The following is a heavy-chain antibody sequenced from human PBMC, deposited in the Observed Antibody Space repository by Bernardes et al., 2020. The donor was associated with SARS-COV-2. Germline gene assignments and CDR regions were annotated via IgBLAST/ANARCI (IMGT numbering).Heavy chain of an antibody. CDR1: VFTSSSYV. J-gene: IGHJ4*02. D-gene: IGHD5-12*01. CDR3: ARDPGGRWLQFYFDY. CDR2: IWYDGSNK. V-gene: IGHV3-33*01. Sequence: GSLRLSSAAPVFTSSSYVIHWVRPAPGKGLEWVAVIWYDGSNKYYADSVKGRFTISRDNSKNTLYLQMNSLRAEDTAVYYCARDPGGRWLQFYFDYWGQGTLVTVSS.